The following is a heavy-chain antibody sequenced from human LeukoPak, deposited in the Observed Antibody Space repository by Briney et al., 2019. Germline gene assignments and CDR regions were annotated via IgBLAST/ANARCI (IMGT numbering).Heavy chain of an antibody. Sequence: SETLSLTCAVSGGSISSNWWSWVRQPPGKGLEWIGEIQHSGRTNYNPSLKSRVTISVDKSKNQFSLKLSSVTAADTAVYYCARDLDNSGWYVFDYWGQGNLVTVSS. CDR2: IQHSGRT. CDR3: ARDLDNSGWYVFDY. D-gene: IGHD6-19*01. CDR1: GGSISSNW. V-gene: IGHV4-4*02. J-gene: IGHJ4*02.